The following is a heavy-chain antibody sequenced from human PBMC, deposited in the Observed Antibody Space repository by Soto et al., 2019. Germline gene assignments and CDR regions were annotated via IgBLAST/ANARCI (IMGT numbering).Heavy chain of an antibody. CDR3: ARGEAAAEDYYYMDV. V-gene: IGHV4-59*01. D-gene: IGHD6-13*01. J-gene: IGHJ6*03. CDR1: GGSISSYY. Sequence: QVQLQESGPGLVKPSETLSLTCTVSGGSISSYYWSWIRQPPGKGLEWIGYIYYSGSTNYNPSLTSRVPISVDTSKIQFSRRLGSLTAADTAVYYCARGEAAAEDYYYMDVWGKGTTVTVSS. CDR2: IYYSGST.